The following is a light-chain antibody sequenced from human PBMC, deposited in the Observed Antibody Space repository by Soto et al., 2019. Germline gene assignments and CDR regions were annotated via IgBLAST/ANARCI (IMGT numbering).Light chain of an antibody. CDR2: RNN. CDR3: AAWDDSMSGYV. V-gene: IGLV1-47*01. CDR1: SSNIGSNY. J-gene: IGLJ1*01. Sequence: QSVLTQPPSASGTPGQRVTISCSGSSSNIGSNYVYWYQQLPGTAPKLLIYRNNQRPSGVPGRFSGSKSGTSASLAISGLRSEDEADYYCAAWDDSMSGYVFATGTKVTV.